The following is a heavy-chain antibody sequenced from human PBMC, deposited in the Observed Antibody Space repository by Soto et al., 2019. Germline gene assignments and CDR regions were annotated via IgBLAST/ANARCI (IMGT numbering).Heavy chain of an antibody. CDR1: GGTFSSYA. CDR3: ATYYYDSSGYYYPGSPSDY. Sequence: SVKVSCKASGGTFSSYAIRWVRQAPGQGVEWMGGIIPIFGTANYAQKFQGRVTITADKSTSTAYMELSSLRSEDTAVYYCATYYYDSSGYYYPGSPSDYWGQGTLVTVSS. J-gene: IGHJ4*02. CDR2: IIPIFGTA. D-gene: IGHD3-22*01. V-gene: IGHV1-69*06.